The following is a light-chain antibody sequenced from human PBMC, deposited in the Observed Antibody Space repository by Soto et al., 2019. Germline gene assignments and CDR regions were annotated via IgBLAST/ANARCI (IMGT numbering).Light chain of an antibody. CDR2: GAS. Sequence: EIVLTQSPGTLSLSPGERATLSCRASQSISSSYLAWYQQKPGQAPRLLIFGASSSATDIPDRFSGSGSETDFTLTISRLEPEDFAVYYCQQYGNSPFTFGPGTKVDIK. CDR3: QQYGNSPFT. J-gene: IGKJ3*01. CDR1: QSISSSY. V-gene: IGKV3-20*01.